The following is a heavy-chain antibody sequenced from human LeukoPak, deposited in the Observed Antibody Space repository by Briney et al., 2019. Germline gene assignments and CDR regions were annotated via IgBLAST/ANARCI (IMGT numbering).Heavy chain of an antibody. J-gene: IGHJ4*02. D-gene: IGHD5-24*01. CDR3: ARNPRDAYTFDF. CDR1: GDSIANDNW. Sequence: SETLSLTCAVSGDSIANDNWWSWVRQPPGKGLEWIGNIYQSGSTNYNPSLKSRVSISVDKSKNQFSLQLTSVTAADTAVYYCARNPRDAYTFDFWGRGTLVTVSS. CDR2: IYQSGST. V-gene: IGHV4-4*02.